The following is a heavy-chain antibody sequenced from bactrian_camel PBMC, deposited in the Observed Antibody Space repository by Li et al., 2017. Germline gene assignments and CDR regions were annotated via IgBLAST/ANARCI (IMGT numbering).Heavy chain of an antibody. V-gene: IGHV3S63*01. Sequence: HVQLVESGGDSVQAGGSLTLSCEQSGYTPHKYCMAWFRQAPGKDREGVASIDTDGGATYEDSVKGRFTISRDNVKNTLYLQMNNLKPEDTANYFCAYLYRCSLVAGLTNWAYYGHGTQVTVS. D-gene: IGHD2*01. CDR2: IDTDGGA. J-gene: IGHJ4*01. CDR1: GYTPHKYC.